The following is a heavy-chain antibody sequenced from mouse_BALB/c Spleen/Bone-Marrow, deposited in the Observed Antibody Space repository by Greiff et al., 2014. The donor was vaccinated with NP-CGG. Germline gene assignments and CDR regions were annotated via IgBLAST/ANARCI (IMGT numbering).Heavy chain of an antibody. J-gene: IGHJ4*01. CDR1: GFDFSRFW. CDR3: ARLHYDGYMAY. CDR2: INPDSITI. Sequence: EVKLQESGGGLVQPGGSLKLSCAASGFDFSRFWMTWVRQAPGKGLEWIGEINPDSITINYTPSLKDKFIISRDNAKNTLYLQMGKVRSEDTALYYCARLHYDGYMAYWGQGTSVTVSS. V-gene: IGHV4-1*02. D-gene: IGHD1-2*01.